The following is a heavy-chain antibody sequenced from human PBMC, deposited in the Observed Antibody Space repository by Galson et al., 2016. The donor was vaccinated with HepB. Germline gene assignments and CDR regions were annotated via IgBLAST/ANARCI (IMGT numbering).Heavy chain of an antibody. Sequence: SLRLSCAASGFTFGNYVMNWVRQAPGKGLGWVSPISESGGTTHYADSVKGRFTISRDNSKNTLYLQMNSLRAEDTAVYYCAKGRPESGYEQWGQGTLVTVSS. CDR1: GFTFGNYV. J-gene: IGHJ4*02. CDR2: ISESGGTT. CDR3: AKGRPESGYEQ. V-gene: IGHV3-23*01. D-gene: IGHD5-12*01.